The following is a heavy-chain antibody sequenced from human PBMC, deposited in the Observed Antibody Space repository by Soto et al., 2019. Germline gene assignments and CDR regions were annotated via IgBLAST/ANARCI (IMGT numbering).Heavy chain of an antibody. V-gene: IGHV4-59*01. CDR3: ASYGDTAMVRDHYFDY. D-gene: IGHD5-18*01. Sequence: SETLSLTCTVSGGSISSYYWSWIRQPPGKGLEWVGNIYYSGSTNYNASLKSRVTISVDTSKNQFSLKLSSVTAADTAVYYCASYGDTAMVRDHYFDYWGQGTLVTVSS. CDR2: IYYSGST. CDR1: GGSISSYY. J-gene: IGHJ4*02.